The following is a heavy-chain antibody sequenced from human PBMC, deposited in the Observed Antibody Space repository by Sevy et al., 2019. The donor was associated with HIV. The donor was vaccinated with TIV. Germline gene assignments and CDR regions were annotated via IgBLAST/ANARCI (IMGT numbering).Heavy chain of an antibody. D-gene: IGHD3-22*01. V-gene: IGHV3-30*18. J-gene: IGHJ4*02. CDR1: GFTFSSYA. CDR3: AKGQTDYYDTSGPVDY. Sequence: GGSLRLSCAASGFTFSSYAMHWVRQAPGKGLEWVAAIPYDGSSKYYSDSVKGRLTISRDNSKNKLYLQMKSLRAEDTALYYCAKGQTDYYDTSGPVDYWGQGTLVTVSS. CDR2: IPYDGSSK.